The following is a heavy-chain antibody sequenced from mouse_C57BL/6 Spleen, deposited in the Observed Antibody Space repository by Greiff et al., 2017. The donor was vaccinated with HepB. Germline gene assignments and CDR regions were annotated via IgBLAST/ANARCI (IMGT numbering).Heavy chain of an antibody. D-gene: IGHD4-1*01. CDR3: AREGGGTDAMDY. CDR2: ISYDGSN. CDR1: GYSITSGYY. J-gene: IGHJ4*01. Sequence: DVQLQESGPGLVKPSQSLSLTCSVTGYSITSGYYWNWIRQFPGNKLEWMGYISYDGSNNYNPSLKNRISITRDTSKNQFFLKLNSVTTEDTATYYCAREGGGTDAMDYWGQGTSVTVSS. V-gene: IGHV3-6*01.